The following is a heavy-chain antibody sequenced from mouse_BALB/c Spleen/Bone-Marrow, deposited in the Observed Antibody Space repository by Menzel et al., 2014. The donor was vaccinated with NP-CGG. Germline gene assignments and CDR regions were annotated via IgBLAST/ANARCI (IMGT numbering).Heavy chain of an antibody. J-gene: IGHJ2*01. Sequence: EVQRVESGAELVKPGASVKLSCTASGFNIKDTYMHWVKQRPEQGLEWIGRIDPANGNTKYDPKFQGKATITADTSSNTAYLQRSSLTSEDTAVYYCASYVYGYYFDYWGQGTTLTVSS. V-gene: IGHV14-3*02. CDR3: ASYVYGYYFDY. CDR2: IDPANGNT. D-gene: IGHD2-2*01. CDR1: GFNIKDTY.